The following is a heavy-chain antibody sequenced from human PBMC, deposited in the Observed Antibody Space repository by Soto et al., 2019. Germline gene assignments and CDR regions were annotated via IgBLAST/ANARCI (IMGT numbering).Heavy chain of an antibody. D-gene: IGHD5-12*01. CDR1: GFTFSSYG. J-gene: IGHJ6*02. V-gene: IGHV3-30*18. Sequence: SLRLSCAASGFTFSSYGMHWVRQAPGKGLEWVAIISYDGSNKYYADSVKGRFTISRDNSKNTLCLQMNSLRAEDTAVYYCAKDRSRATARYYYYYGMDVWGQGTTVTVSS. CDR3: AKDRSRATARYYYYYGMDV. CDR2: ISYDGSNK.